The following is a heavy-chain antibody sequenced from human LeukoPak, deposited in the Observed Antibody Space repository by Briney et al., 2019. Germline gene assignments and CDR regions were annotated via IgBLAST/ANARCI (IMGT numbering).Heavy chain of an antibody. V-gene: IGHV4-39*07. CDR1: GGSISSYY. J-gene: IGHJ3*02. CDR3: ARGLYGHGAFDI. CDR2: IYYSGST. Sequence: SETLSLTCTVSGGSISSYYWGWIRQPPGEGLEWIGSIYYSGSTYYNPSLKSRVTISVDTSKNQFSLKLSSVTAADTAVYYCARGLYGHGAFDIWGQGTMVAVSS. D-gene: IGHD2/OR15-2a*01.